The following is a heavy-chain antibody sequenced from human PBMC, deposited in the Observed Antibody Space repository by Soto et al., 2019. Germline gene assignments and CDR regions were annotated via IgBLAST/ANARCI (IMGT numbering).Heavy chain of an antibody. CDR2: ISSGRRTI. CDR1: QFTFSTFD. V-gene: IGHV3-48*02. Sequence: PGGSLRLSCGASQFTFSTFDMNWVRQAPGKGLEWISYISSGRRTISYADSVKGRFTISRDNAKNSLYLQMNSLRDEDTAVYYCARLRYYVYMDVWAKGTTVTVSS. CDR3: ARLRYYVYMDV. D-gene: IGHD2-15*01. J-gene: IGHJ6*03.